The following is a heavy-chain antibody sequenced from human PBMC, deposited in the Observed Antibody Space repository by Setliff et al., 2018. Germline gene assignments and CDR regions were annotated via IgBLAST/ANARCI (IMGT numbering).Heavy chain of an antibody. V-gene: IGHV4-61*09. Sequence: PSETLSLTCNVSGVSIANTASYWSWIRQSAGRGLEWIGHFHTGGATDYYLSLKSRVTISLDSSKNQFSLRLSSVTAADAAVYFCARESATIGEFPLYYFDKWGQGIPVTVSS. CDR3: ARESATIGEFPLYYFDK. CDR1: GVSIANTASY. D-gene: IGHD3-10*01. J-gene: IGHJ4*02. CDR2: FHTGGAT.